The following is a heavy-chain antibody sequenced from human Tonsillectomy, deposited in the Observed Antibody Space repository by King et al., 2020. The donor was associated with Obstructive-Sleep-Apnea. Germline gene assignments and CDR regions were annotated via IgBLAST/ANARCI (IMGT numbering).Heavy chain of an antibody. J-gene: IGHJ5*02. CDR2: IYYSGST. CDR1: GSSISSSSYY. V-gene: IGHV4-39*07. Sequence: QLQESGPGLVKPSETLSLTCTVSGSSISSSSYYWDWIRQPPGKGLEWIGSIYYSGSTYYNPSLKSRVTISVDTSKNHFSLKLTSLTAADTAVYYCAGEWGEGIPAGWFDPWGQGTLVTVSS. CDR3: AGEWGEGIPAGWFDP. D-gene: IGHD3-16*01.